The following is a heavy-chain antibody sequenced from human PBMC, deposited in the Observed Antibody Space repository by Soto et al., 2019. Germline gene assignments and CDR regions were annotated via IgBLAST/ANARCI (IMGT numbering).Heavy chain of an antibody. Sequence: SETLSLTCSVYGGSFSGYYWSWIRQPPGKGLEWIGEINHSGSTNYNPSLKSRVTISVDTSKNQFSLKLSSVTAADTAVYYCARGPQIYSSGWYGYYYYGMDVWGQGTTVTVSS. D-gene: IGHD6-19*01. CDR3: ARGPQIYSSGWYGYYYYGMDV. CDR2: INHSGST. V-gene: IGHV4-34*01. J-gene: IGHJ6*02. CDR1: GGSFSGYY.